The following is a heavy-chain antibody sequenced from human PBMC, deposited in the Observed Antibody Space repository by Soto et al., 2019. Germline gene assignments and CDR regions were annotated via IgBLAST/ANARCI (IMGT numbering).Heavy chain of an antibody. CDR1: GYSISSGFS. CDR3: ARATFFRKGYYDATDYSYFDY. CDR2: IYHSGGT. Sequence: PSEPICVTWSVAGYSISSGFSWSWIRQPPGKGLECIGYIYHSGGTYYNPSLKSRVTISVDRSKNQFSLRLSSVTAADTAVYYCARATFFRKGYYDATDYSYFDYRGQGTLVTVS. V-gene: IGHV4-30-2*01. J-gene: IGHJ4*02. D-gene: IGHD3-22*01.